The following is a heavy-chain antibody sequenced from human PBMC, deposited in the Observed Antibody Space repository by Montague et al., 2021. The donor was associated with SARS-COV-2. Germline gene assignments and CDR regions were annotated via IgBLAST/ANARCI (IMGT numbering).Heavy chain of an antibody. CDR2: ISDSGST. V-gene: IGHV4-59*08. CDR3: ARHYSATLPAVY. D-gene: IGHD2-15*01. CDR1: GGSISSFY. Sequence: SETLSLTCTVSGGSISSFYWSWFRQPPGKGLEWIGYISDSGSTNYNPSLTSRVTMSVGKSKNQFSLKVNSVTAAGTAVYYCARHYSATLPAVYWGQGTLVTVSS. J-gene: IGHJ4*02.